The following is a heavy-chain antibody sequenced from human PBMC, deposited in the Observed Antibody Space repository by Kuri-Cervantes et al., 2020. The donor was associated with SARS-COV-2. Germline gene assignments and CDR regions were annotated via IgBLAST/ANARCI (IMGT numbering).Heavy chain of an antibody. CDR3: ARDTGYSYAPYYYYYYGMDV. CDR1: GFTFSGHW. Sequence: GGSLRLSCAASGFTFSGHWIHWVRQAPGRGLEWVANIKQDGSEKYYVDSVKGRFTISRDNAKNSLYLQMNSLRAEDTAVHYCARDTGYSYAPYYYYYYGMDVWGQGTTVTVSS. V-gene: IGHV3-7*03. D-gene: IGHD5-18*01. CDR2: IKQDGSEK. J-gene: IGHJ6*02.